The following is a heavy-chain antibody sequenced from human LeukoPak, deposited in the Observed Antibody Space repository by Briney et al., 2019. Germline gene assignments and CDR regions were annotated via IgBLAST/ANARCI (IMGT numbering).Heavy chain of an antibody. CDR3: SLSMVRGVIVY. V-gene: IGHV3-48*01. J-gene: IGHJ4*02. D-gene: IGHD3-10*01. Sequence: GGSLRLSCAASGFTFSSYSMNWVRQAPGKGLEWVSCISSSSSTIYYADSVKGRFTISRDNAKNSLYLQMNSLRAEDAAVYYCSLSMVRGVIVYWGQGTLVTVSS. CDR2: ISSSSSTI. CDR1: GFTFSSYS.